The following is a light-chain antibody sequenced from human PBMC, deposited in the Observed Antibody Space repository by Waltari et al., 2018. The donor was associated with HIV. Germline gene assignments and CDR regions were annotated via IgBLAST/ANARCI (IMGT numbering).Light chain of an antibody. V-gene: IGLV1-47*01. CDR1: NSNIVRNA. CDR3: ASWDDSLSGWV. CDR2: WNG. J-gene: IGLJ3*02. Sequence: SVLTHPPSASRNPGQRVTSTCSGRNSNIVRNAVYLYPYFPGATPKLLIYWNGQRPSGVPDRFSGSKSGTSASLAISGLRPEDETDYYCASWDDSLSGWVFGGGTKVTVL.